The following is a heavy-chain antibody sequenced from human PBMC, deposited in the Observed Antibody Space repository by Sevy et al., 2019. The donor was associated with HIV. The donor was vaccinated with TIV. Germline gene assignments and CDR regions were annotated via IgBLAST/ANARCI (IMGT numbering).Heavy chain of an antibody. V-gene: IGHV3-48*02. CDR1: GFTFSSYG. CDR2: ISTSSTV. D-gene: IGHD2-21*01. J-gene: IGHJ3*02. CDR3: ARGIGSADAFDI. Sequence: GGSLRLSCATSGFTFSSYGMNWVRQAPGNGLEWISYISTSSTVYYADAAKGRFTISRDNAKNSLYLQMNSLRDEDTAVYYCARGIGSADAFDIWGQGTMVTVSS.